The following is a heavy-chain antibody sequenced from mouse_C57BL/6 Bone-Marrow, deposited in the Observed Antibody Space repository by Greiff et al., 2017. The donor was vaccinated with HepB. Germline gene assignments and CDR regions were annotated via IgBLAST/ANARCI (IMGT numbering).Heavy chain of an antibody. J-gene: IGHJ3*01. CDR3: ASGDYGWFAY. V-gene: IGHV1-55*01. D-gene: IGHD2-4*01. CDR2: IYPGSGST. Sequence: QVQLQQPGAELVKPGASVKMSCKASGYTFTSYWITWVKQRPGQGLEWIGDIYPGSGSTNYNEKFKGKGTLTVDTSSSTAYMQLSSLTSEDSAVYYCASGDYGWFAYWGQGTLVTVSA. CDR1: GYTFTSYW.